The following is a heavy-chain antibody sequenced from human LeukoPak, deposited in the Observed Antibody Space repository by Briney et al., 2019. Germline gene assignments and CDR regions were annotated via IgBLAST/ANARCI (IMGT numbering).Heavy chain of an antibody. CDR2: IYYSGIT. Sequence: PSETLSLTCTVSGGSVSSSSYYWGWIRQPPGKGLEWIGIIYYSGITYYNPSLQSRVTISVDTSKNQFSLRLTSVTAADTAVYYCARLPGDWYFDLWGRGTLVTVSS. J-gene: IGHJ2*01. CDR3: ARLPGDWYFDL. V-gene: IGHV4-39*01. CDR1: GGSVSSSSYY.